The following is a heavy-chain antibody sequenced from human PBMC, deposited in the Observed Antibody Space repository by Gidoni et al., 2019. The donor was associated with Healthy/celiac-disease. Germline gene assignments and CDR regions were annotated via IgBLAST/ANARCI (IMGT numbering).Heavy chain of an antibody. CDR1: GSTFSSYS. CDR3: ASLTYYDILTGSRHFDY. Sequence: EVQLVESGGGLATPGGSLRPSCAASGSTFSSYSMNWVRQAPGKGLEWVSSISSSSSYIYYADSVKGRFTISRDNAKNSLYLQMNGLRAEDTAVYYCASLTYYDILTGSRHFDYWGQGTLVTVSS. J-gene: IGHJ4*02. D-gene: IGHD3-9*01. CDR2: ISSSSSYI. V-gene: IGHV3-21*01.